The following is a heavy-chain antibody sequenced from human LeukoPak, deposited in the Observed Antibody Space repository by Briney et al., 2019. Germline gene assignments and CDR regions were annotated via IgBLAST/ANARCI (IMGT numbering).Heavy chain of an antibody. V-gene: IGHV3-11*03. CDR3: ARKADYFDY. CDR2: IAGSSSYT. J-gene: IGHJ4*02. D-gene: IGHD2-15*01. CDR1: GFTFSDYD. Sequence: PGGSLRLSCAASGFTFSDYDMSWIRQAPGKGLEWISYIAGSSSYTNYADSVKGRFTISRDNAKNSLYLQMNSLRAEDTAVYYCARKADYFDYWGQGTLVTVSS.